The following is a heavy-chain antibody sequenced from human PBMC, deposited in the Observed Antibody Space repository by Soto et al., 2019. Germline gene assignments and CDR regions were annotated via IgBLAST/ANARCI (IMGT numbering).Heavy chain of an antibody. J-gene: IGHJ4*02. CDR1: GFTFSDYA. CDR3: ARRLTASVTAMGY. V-gene: IGHV3-30-3*01. CDR2: ISDDGINK. D-gene: IGHD2-21*02. Sequence: QVQLVESGGGVVQPGRSLRLSCSASGFTFSDYALHWVRQAPGKGLEWVAVISDDGINKYIADSVKGRFIISRDTSKNTVFLQMSSLGLEDTAIYYCARRLTASVTAMGYWGQGTLVTVSS.